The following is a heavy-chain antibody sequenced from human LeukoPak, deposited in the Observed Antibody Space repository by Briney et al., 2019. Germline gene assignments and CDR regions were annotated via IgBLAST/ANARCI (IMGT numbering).Heavy chain of an antibody. Sequence: GGSLRLSCAASGFTFSSYAMSWVRQAPGKGLEWVSAISGSGGSTYYADSVKGRFTISRDNSKNTLYLRMNSLRAEDTAVYYCAKDGPGTTFPPFSRRLDYWGQGTLVTVSS. CDR3: AKDGPGTTFPPFSRRLDY. CDR2: ISGSGGST. CDR1: GFTFSSYA. D-gene: IGHD1-1*01. J-gene: IGHJ4*02. V-gene: IGHV3-23*01.